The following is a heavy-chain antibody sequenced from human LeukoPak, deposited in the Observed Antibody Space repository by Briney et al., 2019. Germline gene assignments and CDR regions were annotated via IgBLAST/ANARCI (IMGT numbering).Heavy chain of an antibody. D-gene: IGHD6-13*01. CDR1: GYTFSSYG. V-gene: IGHV1-18*01. J-gene: IGHJ4*02. Sequence: ASVKVSCKASGYTFSSYGFTWVRQAPGQGLEWMGWISAYNGNTNVAQKLQGRVTMTTDTSTSTAYMELRSLRSDDTAVYYCARDEALIAAAGGDYWGQGTLVTVSS. CDR2: ISAYNGNT. CDR3: ARDEALIAAAGGDY.